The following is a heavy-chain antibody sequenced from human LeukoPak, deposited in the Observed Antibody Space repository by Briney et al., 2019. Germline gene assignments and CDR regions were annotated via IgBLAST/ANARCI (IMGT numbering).Heavy chain of an antibody. CDR2: TIPVFNIA. D-gene: IGHD3-16*01. Sequence: SVKVSCKASGGTFTNYAINWVRQAPGQGLEWMGRTIPVFNIANYAQKFQGKVTITADKSTSTAYMELINLTSEDTAVYYCARDPKPDILTFGGPTGGYFDFWGQGTLVTVSS. J-gene: IGHJ4*02. V-gene: IGHV1-69*10. CDR3: ARDPKPDILTFGGPTGGYFDF. CDR1: GGTFTNYA.